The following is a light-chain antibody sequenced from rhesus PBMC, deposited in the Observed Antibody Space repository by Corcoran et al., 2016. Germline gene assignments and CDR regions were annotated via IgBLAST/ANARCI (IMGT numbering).Light chain of an antibody. CDR1: QSISSW. V-gene: IGKV1-16*01. CDR2: KAS. CDR3: QQYNSAPPT. Sequence: DIQMTQSPSSLSASVGDKVTITSQASQSISSWLAWYQQKPGKAPKPLIYKASSLESGVPSRFSGSGSGTDFTITLSSLQPKDFATYYCQQYNSAPPTFGPGAKLDIK. J-gene: IGKJ3*01.